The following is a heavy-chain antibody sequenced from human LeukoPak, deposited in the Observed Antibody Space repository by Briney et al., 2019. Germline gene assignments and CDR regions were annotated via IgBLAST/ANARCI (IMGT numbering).Heavy chain of an antibody. CDR3: ASVNCGSYLRFDY. CDR2: IYHSGST. Sequence: SETLSLTCAVSGYSISSGYYWGWIRQPPGKGLEWIGSIYHSGSTYYNPSLKSRVTISVDRSKNQFSLKLSSVTAADTAVYYCASVNCGSYLRFDYWGQGTLVTVSS. V-gene: IGHV4-38-2*01. CDR1: GYSISSGYY. D-gene: IGHD1-26*01. J-gene: IGHJ4*02.